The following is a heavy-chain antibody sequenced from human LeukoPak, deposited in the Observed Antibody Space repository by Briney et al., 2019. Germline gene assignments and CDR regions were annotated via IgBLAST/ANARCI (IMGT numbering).Heavy chain of an antibody. V-gene: IGHV4-61*02. CDR1: GGSISSGSYY. Sequence: PSQTLSLTCTVSGGSISSGSYYWSWIRQPAGKGLEWIGRIYTSGSTNYNPSLKSRVTISVDTSENQFSLKLSSVTAADTAVYYCAREQGDAFDIWGQGTMVTVSS. CDR2: IYTSGST. J-gene: IGHJ3*02. CDR3: AREQGDAFDI.